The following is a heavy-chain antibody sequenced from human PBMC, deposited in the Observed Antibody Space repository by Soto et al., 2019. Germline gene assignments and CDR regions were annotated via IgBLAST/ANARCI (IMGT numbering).Heavy chain of an antibody. CDR3: ARDGLYGSGSYYNPTDY. Sequence: ASVKVSCKASGYTFTSYGISWVRQAPGQGLEWMGWISAYNGNTNYAQKLQGRVTMTTDTSTSTAYMELRSLRSDDTAVYYCARDGLYGSGSYYNPTDYWGQGTLVTVSS. D-gene: IGHD3-10*01. V-gene: IGHV1-18*01. CDR1: GYTFTSYG. CDR2: ISAYNGNT. J-gene: IGHJ4*02.